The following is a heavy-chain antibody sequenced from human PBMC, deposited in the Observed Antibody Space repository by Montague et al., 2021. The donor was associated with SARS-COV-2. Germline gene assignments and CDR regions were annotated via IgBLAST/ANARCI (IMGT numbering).Heavy chain of an antibody. Sequence: SLRLSCAASGFTFSYYYMRWVRQAPGKGLEWLSYISSSSTYTNYADSVKGRFTISRDNAKNSLYLQMNSLRAEDTAVYYCARDVELAYHYYDMDVWGQGTTVTVSS. CDR3: ARDVELAYHYYDMDV. D-gene: IGHD3-10*01. CDR2: ISSSSTYT. CDR1: GFTFSYYY. V-gene: IGHV3-11*06. J-gene: IGHJ6*02.